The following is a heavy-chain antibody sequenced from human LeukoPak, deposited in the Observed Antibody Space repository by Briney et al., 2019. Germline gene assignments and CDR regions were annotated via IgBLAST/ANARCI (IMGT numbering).Heavy chain of an antibody. V-gene: IGHV3-9*03. CDR3: AKDSGNYVAFDI. Sequence: GRSLRLSCAASGFTFDDYGMHWVRQAPGKGLEWVSGISWNSGSIGYADSVKGRFTISRDNAKNSLYLQMNSLRAEDMALYYCAKDSGNYVAFDIWGQGTMVTVSS. CDR1: GFTFDDYG. CDR2: ISWNSGSI. J-gene: IGHJ3*02. D-gene: IGHD4-11*01.